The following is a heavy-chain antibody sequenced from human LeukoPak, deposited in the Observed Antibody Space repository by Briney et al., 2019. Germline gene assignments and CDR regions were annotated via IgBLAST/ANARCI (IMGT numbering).Heavy chain of an antibody. CDR3: ARIDNWNDGGY. D-gene: IGHD1-20*01. J-gene: IGHJ4*02. V-gene: IGHV3-74*01. CDR2: INSDGKST. CDR1: GFTFNNYW. Sequence: GGSLRLSCSASGFTFNNYWMHWVRQAPGKGLLWVSRINSDGKSTTYADSVKGRFTISRDNAKNTLYLQMNSLRAEDTAIYYCARIDNWNDGGYWGQGTLVTVSS.